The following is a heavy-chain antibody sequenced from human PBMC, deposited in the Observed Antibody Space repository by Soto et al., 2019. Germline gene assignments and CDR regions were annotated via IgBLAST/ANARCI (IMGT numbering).Heavy chain of an antibody. J-gene: IGHJ4*02. CDR3: ARDSILSGTTRPPPLDY. Sequence: QVQLVESGGGEVQPGRSLRLSCAASGFTFSSNAMHWVRQAPGKGLEWVAVMSYDGSNEYYADSVKGRFTISRDNSKNTLFLQMNSLRAEDTAVYYCARDSILSGTTRPPPLDYWGQGTLVTVSS. CDR2: MSYDGSNE. D-gene: IGHD4-17*01. V-gene: IGHV3-30-3*01. CDR1: GFTFSSNA.